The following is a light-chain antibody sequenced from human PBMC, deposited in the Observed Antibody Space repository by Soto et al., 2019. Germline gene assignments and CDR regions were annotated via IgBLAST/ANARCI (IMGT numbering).Light chain of an antibody. CDR2: GSS. J-gene: IGKJ2*01. Sequence: EIVMTQSPATLSVSPGEGATLSSRASQSVTSNLAWYHQKPGQAPRLLIYGSSTRATGIPARFSGSGSGTEFTLSISSLQSEDFAVYYCQQYNNWPYTFGQGTKLEIK. CDR1: QSVTSN. V-gene: IGKV3-15*01. CDR3: QQYNNWPYT.